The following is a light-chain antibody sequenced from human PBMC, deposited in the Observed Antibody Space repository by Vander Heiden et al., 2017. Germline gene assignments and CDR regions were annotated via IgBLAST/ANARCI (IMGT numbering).Light chain of an antibody. CDR2: EVS. CDR1: SSDVGGYNY. J-gene: IGLJ2*01. CDR3: SSHSNTDTLAV. V-gene: IGLV2-14*01. Sequence: QSALTQPASVSGSPGQSITISCTGTSSDVGGYNYVSWYQQHPGKAPKLMIYEVSNRPSGVSNRFSGSKSGNTASLTISGLQPEDEADYYCSSHSNTDTLAVFGGGTKLTVL.